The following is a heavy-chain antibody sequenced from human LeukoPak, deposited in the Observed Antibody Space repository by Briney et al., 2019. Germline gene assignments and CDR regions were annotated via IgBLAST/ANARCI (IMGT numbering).Heavy chain of an antibody. J-gene: IGHJ4*02. CDR3: ARAPEQWLVPPFFDY. CDR1: GDSISSHY. D-gene: IGHD6-19*01. Sequence: SETLSLTCTVSGDSISSHYWTWIRQPPGKGLEWVGSASDNGSPVYNPSLKSRVTISLVTSKNQFSLKLRSLTAADTAVYYCARAPEQWLVPPFFDYWGQGTLVTVSS. V-gene: IGHV4-59*11. CDR2: ASDNGSP.